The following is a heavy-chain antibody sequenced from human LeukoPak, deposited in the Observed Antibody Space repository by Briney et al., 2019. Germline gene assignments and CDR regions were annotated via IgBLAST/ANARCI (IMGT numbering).Heavy chain of an antibody. CDR2: IYYSGSS. CDR1: GGSISSYY. V-gene: IGHV4-39*01. J-gene: IGHJ4*02. D-gene: IGHD5-24*01. Sequence: MASETLSLTCTVSGGSISSYYWGWIRQPPGKGLEWIGSIYYSGSSFDNPALKSRVTISVDTSKNQFSLKLSSVTAADTAVYYCARHRSGWLQSSFDYWGQGTLVTVSS. CDR3: ARHRSGWLQSSFDY.